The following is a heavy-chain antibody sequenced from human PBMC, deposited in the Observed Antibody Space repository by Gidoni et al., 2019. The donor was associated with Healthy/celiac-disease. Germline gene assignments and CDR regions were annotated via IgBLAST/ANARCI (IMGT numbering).Heavy chain of an antibody. Sequence: EVQLVESGGGLVQPGGSLRLSCAASAFPFLSYWMHWVRQAPGKGLVWCSRINSDGSSTSYADSVKGRFTISRDNAKNTLYLQMNSLRAEDTAVYYCARGGTSYCSGGSCYAVNFDYWGQGTLVTVSS. V-gene: IGHV3-74*01. CDR1: AFPFLSYW. J-gene: IGHJ4*02. D-gene: IGHD2-15*01. CDR2: INSDGSST. CDR3: ARGGTSYCSGGSCYAVNFDY.